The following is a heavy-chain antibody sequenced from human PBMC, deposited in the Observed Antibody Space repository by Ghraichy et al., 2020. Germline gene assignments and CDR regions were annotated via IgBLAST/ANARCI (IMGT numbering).Heavy chain of an antibody. V-gene: IGHV1-58*01. Sequence: SVKVSCKASGFTFTSSAVQWVRQARGQRLEWIGWIVVGSGNTNYAQKFQERVTITRDMSTSTAYMELSSLRSEDTAVYYCAAGDQWLAPYDYWGQGTLVTVSS. D-gene: IGHD6-19*01. CDR3: AAGDQWLAPYDY. CDR1: GFTFTSSA. J-gene: IGHJ4*02. CDR2: IVVGSGNT.